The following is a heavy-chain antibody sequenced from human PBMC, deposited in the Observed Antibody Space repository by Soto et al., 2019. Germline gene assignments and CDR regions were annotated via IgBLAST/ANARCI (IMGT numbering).Heavy chain of an antibody. CDR3: AKDGSGGSTMIEGHCGS. CDR2: ISYEGSNK. CDR1: GFTFSSYG. V-gene: IGHV3-30*18. Sequence: QVQLVESGGGVVQPGRSLRLSCAASGFTFSSYGMHWVRQAPGKGLEWVAVISYEGSNKYYADSVKGRFTISRDNSNTTLYMQMNSLRAEDTAVYYCAKDGSGGSTMIEGHCGSWGQGTMVTVSP. D-gene: IGHD3-22*01. J-gene: IGHJ4*02.